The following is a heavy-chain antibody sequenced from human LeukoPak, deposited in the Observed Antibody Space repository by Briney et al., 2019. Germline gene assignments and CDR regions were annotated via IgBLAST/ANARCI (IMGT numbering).Heavy chain of an antibody. D-gene: IGHD2-21*01. J-gene: IGHJ4*02. V-gene: IGHV3-33*01. CDR1: GFTFSNYG. CDR3: ARGPYGY. CDR2: IWYDGSNK. Sequence: GGSLRLSCAASGFTFSNYGMHWVRQAPGKGLEWVAVIWYDGSNKYYADSVKGRFIISRDNSKNTLYLQMNILRAEDTAVYYCARGPYGYWGQGTLVTVSS.